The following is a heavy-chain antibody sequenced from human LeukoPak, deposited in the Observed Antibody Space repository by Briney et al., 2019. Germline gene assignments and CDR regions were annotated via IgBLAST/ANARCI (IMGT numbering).Heavy chain of an antibody. CDR1: SGSISSYY. CDR3: ARDGYFQH. V-gene: IGHV4-59*01. J-gene: IGHJ1*01. Sequence: SETLSLTCTVSSGSISSYYWSWIRQPPGKGLEWIGYIYYSGSTNYNPSLKSRVTISVDTSKNQFSLKLSSVTAADTAVYYCARDGYFQHWGQGTLVTVSS. CDR2: IYYSGST.